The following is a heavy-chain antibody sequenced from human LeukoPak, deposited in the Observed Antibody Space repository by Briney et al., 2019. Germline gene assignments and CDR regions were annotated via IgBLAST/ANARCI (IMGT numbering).Heavy chain of an antibody. Sequence: SETLSLTCAVYGGSFSGYYWSWIRQPPGKGLEWIGEINHSGSTNYNPSLKSRVTISVDTSKNQFSLKLSSVSAADTAVYYCARGLGAFDIWGQGTMVTVSS. CDR1: GGSFSGYY. V-gene: IGHV4-34*01. CDR2: INHSGST. CDR3: ARGLGAFDI. J-gene: IGHJ3*02.